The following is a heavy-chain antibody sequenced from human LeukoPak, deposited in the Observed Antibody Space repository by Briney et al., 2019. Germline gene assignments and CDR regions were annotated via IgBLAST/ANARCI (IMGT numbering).Heavy chain of an antibody. Sequence: ASVKVSXKASGGTFSSYAISWVRQAPGQGLEWMGGIIPIFDTANYAQKFQGRVTITADESASIAYMELSSLRSEDTAVYYCASFGRVGWSGEPRYYWYFDLWGRGTLVTVSS. V-gene: IGHV1-69*01. CDR3: ASFGRVGWSGEPRYYWYFDL. J-gene: IGHJ2*01. CDR1: GGTFSSYA. D-gene: IGHD3-3*01. CDR2: IIPIFDTA.